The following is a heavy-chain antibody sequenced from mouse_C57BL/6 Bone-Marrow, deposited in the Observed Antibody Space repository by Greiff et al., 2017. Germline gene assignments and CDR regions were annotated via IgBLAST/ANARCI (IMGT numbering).Heavy chain of an antibody. D-gene: IGHD2-2*01. J-gene: IGHJ3*01. CDR3: TRGWAWLPWFAY. Sequence: QVQLQQPGAELVRPGASVTLSCKASGYTFTDYEMHWVKQTPVHGLEWIGAIDPETGGTAYNQKFKGKAILTADKSSSTAYMELRSLTSEDSAVYYCTRGWAWLPWFAYWGQGTLVTVSA. CDR1: GYTFTDYE. V-gene: IGHV1-15*01. CDR2: IDPETGGT.